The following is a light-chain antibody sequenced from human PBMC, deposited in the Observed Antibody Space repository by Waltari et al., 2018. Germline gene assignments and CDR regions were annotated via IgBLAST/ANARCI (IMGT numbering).Light chain of an antibody. CDR1: SSDVGSSNF. V-gene: IGLV2-23*02. Sequence: QSALTQPASVSGSPGQSIPISCTGTSSDVGSSNFVTWYQQNPGKAPKLRIYEASKRPSGVSNRFSGSKSGNTASLTISGLQAEDEADYYCCSYTTSDTFVFGGGTKLTVL. CDR2: EAS. J-gene: IGLJ2*01. CDR3: CSYTTSDTFV.